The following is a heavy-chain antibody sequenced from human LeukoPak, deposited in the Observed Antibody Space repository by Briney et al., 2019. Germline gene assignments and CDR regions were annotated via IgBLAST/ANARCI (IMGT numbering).Heavy chain of an antibody. V-gene: IGHV4-34*01. D-gene: IGHD3-10*02. CDR3: ARRRVLMFNSIDY. Sequence: SETLSLTCAVYGGSFNSYYWSWIRQSPGKGLEWIGEINHSGSTNYNPSLESRVTISVDTSKKQFLLKLTSVTAADTAVYFCARRRVLMFNSIDYWGQGTLVTVSS. J-gene: IGHJ4*02. CDR2: INHSGST. CDR1: GGSFNSYY.